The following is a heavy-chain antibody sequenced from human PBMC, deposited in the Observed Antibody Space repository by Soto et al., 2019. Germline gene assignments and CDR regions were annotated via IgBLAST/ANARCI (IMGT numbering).Heavy chain of an antibody. Sequence: GGSLRLSCAASGFTFSSYWMSWVRQAPGKGLEWVANIKQDGSEKYYVDSVKGRFTISRDNAKNSLYLQMNSLRAEDTAVYYCARWVVAAHNWFDPWGQGTLVTVSS. J-gene: IGHJ5*02. CDR1: GFTFSSYW. V-gene: IGHV3-7*01. D-gene: IGHD2-15*01. CDR3: ARWVVAAHNWFDP. CDR2: IKQDGSEK.